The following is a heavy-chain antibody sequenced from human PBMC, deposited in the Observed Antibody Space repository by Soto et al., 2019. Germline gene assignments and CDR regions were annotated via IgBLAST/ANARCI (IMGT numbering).Heavy chain of an antibody. CDR3: ARASSSGHDFRSSYYPYYYYYGMDV. CDR2: ISSDGSNK. Sequence: HPGGSLRLSCAASAFTFSSYAMYWVRQAPGKGLEWVAVISSDGSNKFYSDSVKGRFTIYRDNSKNTLYLQMNSLRVEDTAVYYCARASSSGHDFRSSYYPYYYYYGMDVWGQGTTVTVSS. CDR1: AFTFSSYA. J-gene: IGHJ6*02. D-gene: IGHD3-3*01. V-gene: IGHV3-30-3*01.